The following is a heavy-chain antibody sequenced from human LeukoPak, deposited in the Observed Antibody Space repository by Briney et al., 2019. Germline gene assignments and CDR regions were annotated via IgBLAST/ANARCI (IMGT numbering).Heavy chain of an antibody. CDR2: INHSGST. CDR3: ASEYYDILTGPHGGMDV. V-gene: IGHV4-34*01. CDR1: GGSFSGYY. J-gene: IGHJ6*02. D-gene: IGHD3-9*01. Sequence: NPSETLSLTCAVYGGSFSGYYWSWIRQPPGKGLEWIGEINHSGSTNYNPSLKSRVTISVDTSKNQFSLKLSSVTAADTAVYYCASEYYDILTGPHGGMDVWGQGTTVTVSS.